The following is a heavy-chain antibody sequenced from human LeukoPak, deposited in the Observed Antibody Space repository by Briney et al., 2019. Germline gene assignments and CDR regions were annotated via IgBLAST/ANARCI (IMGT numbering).Heavy chain of an antibody. CDR1: GGSISSHY. D-gene: IGHD6-13*01. V-gene: IGHV4-59*11. J-gene: IGHJ5*02. CDR3: ARDVSSSWFQWFDP. Sequence: SETLSLTCTVSGGSISSHYWSWIRQPPGKGQEWIGYIYYSGSTNYNPSLKSRVTISVDTSKNQFSLKLSSVTAADTAVYYCARDVSSSWFQWFDPWGQGTLVTVSS. CDR2: IYYSGST.